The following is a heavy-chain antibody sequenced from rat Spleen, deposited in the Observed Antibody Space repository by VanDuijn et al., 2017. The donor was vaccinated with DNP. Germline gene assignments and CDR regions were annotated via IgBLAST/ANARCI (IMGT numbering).Heavy chain of an antibody. V-gene: IGHV3-1*01. D-gene: IGHD1-12*03. CDR3: ARGNDGYYPDWYFDF. CDR2: ISYRGST. CDR1: GYSITSNY. Sequence: EVQLQESGPGLVRPSQSLSLTCSVTGYSITSNYWGWVRRFPGNKMEYIGHISYRGSTTYNPSLKSRISIIRDTSKNQFFLQLNSVTAEDTATYYCARGNDGYYPDWYFDFWGPGTMVTVSS. J-gene: IGHJ1*01.